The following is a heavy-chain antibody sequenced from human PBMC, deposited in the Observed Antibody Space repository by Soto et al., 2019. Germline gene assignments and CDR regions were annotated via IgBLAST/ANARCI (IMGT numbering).Heavy chain of an antibody. D-gene: IGHD2-8*01. J-gene: IGHJ6*02. V-gene: IGHV1-18*01. CDR3: ARDIESVTAKHFFYYYAMDV. CDR2: VSANNGHT. CDR1: GFTFSNYG. Sequence: GASVKVSCKASGFTFSNYGLNWVRQTPRQGLEWMGWVSANNGHTNYAQNLQGRVSMTTDTSTSTAYMELRGLTFDDTAVYYCARDIESVTAKHFFYYYAMDVWGQGTTVTVSS.